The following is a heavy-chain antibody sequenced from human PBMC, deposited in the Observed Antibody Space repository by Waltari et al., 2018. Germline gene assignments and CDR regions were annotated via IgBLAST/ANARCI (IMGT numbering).Heavy chain of an antibody. Sequence: EVQLVESGGGLVKPGGSLRLSCIASGFTFGAYGMNWVRQAPGKGLEWVSSISKDSIYIFYADSVKGRFTISRDNAKNSLYLQMDSLRAEDTAVYYCAIGGAFSGNCLDYWGQGAPVTVSS. CDR3: AIGGAFSGNCLDY. J-gene: IGHJ4*02. CDR2: ISKDSIYI. D-gene: IGHD1-1*01. V-gene: IGHV3-21*06. CDR1: GFTFGAYG.